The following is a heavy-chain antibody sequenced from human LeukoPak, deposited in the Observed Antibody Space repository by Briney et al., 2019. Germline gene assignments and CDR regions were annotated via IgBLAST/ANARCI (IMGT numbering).Heavy chain of an antibody. CDR1: GFTLSSYW. CDR3: AKEYGYTYGEFDY. Sequence: GGSLRLSCAASGFTLSSYWMSWVRQAPGKGLEWVSAISGSGVSTYYADSVKGRFTISRDNSKNTLYLQMNSLRAEDTAVYYCAKEYGYTYGEFDYWGQGTLVTVSS. J-gene: IGHJ4*02. D-gene: IGHD5-18*01. CDR2: ISGSGVST. V-gene: IGHV3-23*01.